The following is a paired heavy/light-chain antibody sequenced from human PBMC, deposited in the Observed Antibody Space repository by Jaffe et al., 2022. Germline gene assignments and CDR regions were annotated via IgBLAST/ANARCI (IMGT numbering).Heavy chain of an antibody. J-gene: IGHJ3*02. Sequence: EVQLVESGGGLVQPGGSLRLSCEVSGFTFSTYWVTWVRQAPEKRLEWVANMKPDGSEKYYVDSVRGRFTISRDNAKNSLYLQMNSLTAEDTAVYYCARDRGPNTFDIWGQGTMVTVSS. D-gene: IGHD2-8*01. CDR3: ARDRGPNTFDI. CDR1: GFTFSTYW. V-gene: IGHV3-7*01. CDR2: MKPDGSEK.
Light chain of an antibody. CDR3: QQGASTAH. Sequence: DIQMTQSPSSLSASVGDRVTITCRASRGISTYLNWYQQKQGRAPKLLIYSASNLESGVPSRFSGSGSGTDFTLTISSLQPEDFATYYCQQGASTAHFGGGTKVEVK. CDR1: RGISTY. J-gene: IGKJ4*01. V-gene: IGKV1-39*01. CDR2: SAS.